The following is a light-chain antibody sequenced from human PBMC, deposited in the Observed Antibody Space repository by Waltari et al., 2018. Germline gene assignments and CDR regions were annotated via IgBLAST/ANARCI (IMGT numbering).Light chain of an antibody. Sequence: DIQMTQSPSPLSASVGDRVTITCRASQSILTWLAWYQQKPGKAPKLLIYKASNLQSGVPSRFSGSGSVTEFTLTISSLQPDDFATYYCQQYSSHYTFGQGTKLEIK. V-gene: IGKV1-5*03. CDR3: QQYSSHYT. CDR1: QSILTW. J-gene: IGKJ2*01. CDR2: KAS.